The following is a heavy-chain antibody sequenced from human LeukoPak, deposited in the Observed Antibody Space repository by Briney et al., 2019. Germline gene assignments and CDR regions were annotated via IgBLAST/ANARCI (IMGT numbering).Heavy chain of an antibody. Sequence: ASVKVSCKASVYTFTSYDINWVRQATGQGLEWMGWMNPNSGNTGYAQEFQGRVTMTRNTSISTAYMELSSLRSEDTAVYYCARVPDYYDSSGYYYFLDWGQGTLVTVSS. CDR3: ARVPDYYDSSGYYYFLD. CDR1: VYTFTSYD. J-gene: IGHJ4*02. CDR2: MNPNSGNT. V-gene: IGHV1-8*01. D-gene: IGHD3-22*01.